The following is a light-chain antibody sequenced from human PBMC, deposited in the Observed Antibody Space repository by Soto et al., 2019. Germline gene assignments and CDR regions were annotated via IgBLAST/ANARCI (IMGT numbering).Light chain of an antibody. J-gene: IGKJ2*01. V-gene: IGKV1-5*03. Sequence: IQMTQSPSTLSASVGDRVTITCRARQSISSWLAWYQQKPGKAPKLLIYKASSLESGVPSRFSGSGSGTEFTLTISSLQPDDFATYYCQQYNSSPYTFGQGTKLEIK. CDR1: QSISSW. CDR2: KAS. CDR3: QQYNSSPYT.